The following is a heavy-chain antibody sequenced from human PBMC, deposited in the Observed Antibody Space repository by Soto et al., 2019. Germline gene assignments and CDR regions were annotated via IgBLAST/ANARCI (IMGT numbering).Heavy chain of an antibody. Sequence: VASVKVSCKASGYTFITYAIYWVRQAPGQRLEWMGWINAGNGNTKYSQKFQGRVTITRDTSARTAYMELRSLQSEDTAVYYCVRSIAARLYYFYGMDVWGQGTTVTVSS. D-gene: IGHD6-6*01. CDR1: GYTFITYA. CDR2: INAGNGNT. J-gene: IGHJ6*02. V-gene: IGHV1-3*01. CDR3: VRSIAARLYYFYGMDV.